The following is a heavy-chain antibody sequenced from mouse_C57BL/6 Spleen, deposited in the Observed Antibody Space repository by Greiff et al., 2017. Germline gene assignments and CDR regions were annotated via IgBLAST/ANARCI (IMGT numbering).Heavy chain of an antibody. CDR3: AREGGYGNYEFAY. V-gene: IGHV5-16*01. D-gene: IGHD2-1*01. Sequence: EVQLVESEGGLVQPGSSMKLSCTASGFTFSDYYMAWVRQVPEKGLEWVANINYDGSSTYYLDSLKSRFIIPRDNAKNILYLQMSSLKSEDTATYYCAREGGYGNYEFAYWGQGTLVTVSA. CDR1: GFTFSDYY. J-gene: IGHJ3*01. CDR2: INYDGSST.